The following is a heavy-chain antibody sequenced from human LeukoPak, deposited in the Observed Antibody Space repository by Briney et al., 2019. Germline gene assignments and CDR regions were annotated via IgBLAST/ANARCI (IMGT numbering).Heavy chain of an antibody. D-gene: IGHD1-26*01. V-gene: IGHV3-23*01. CDR1: GFTFSSYA. Sequence: GGSLRLSCAASGFTFSSYAMSWVRQAPGKGLEWVSAISGSGGSTYYADPVKGRFTISRDNSKNTLYLQMNSLRAEDTAVHYCATTRGGAGYFDYWGQGTLVTVSS. CDR3: ATTRGGAGYFDY. J-gene: IGHJ4*02. CDR2: ISGSGGST.